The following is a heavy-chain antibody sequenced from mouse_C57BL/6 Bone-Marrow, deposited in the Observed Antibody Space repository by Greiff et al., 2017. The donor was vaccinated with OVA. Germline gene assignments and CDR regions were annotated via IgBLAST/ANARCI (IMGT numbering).Heavy chain of an antibody. CDR1: GYTFTDYY. V-gene: IGHV1-26*01. Sequence: EVQLQQSGPELVKPGASVKISCKASGYTFTDYYMNWVKQSHGKSLEWIGDINPNNGGTSYNQKFKGKDTLTVDKSASTAYMELRSLTSEDSAVYYCARPLDYYGSSYWYFDVWGTGTTVTGSS. CDR2: INPNNGGT. CDR3: ARPLDYYGSSYWYFDV. J-gene: IGHJ1*03. D-gene: IGHD1-1*01.